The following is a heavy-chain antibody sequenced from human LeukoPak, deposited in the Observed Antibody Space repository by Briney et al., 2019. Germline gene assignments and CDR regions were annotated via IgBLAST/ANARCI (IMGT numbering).Heavy chain of an antibody. CDR3: ARVASGGYCSSTSCHA. D-gene: IGHD2-2*01. J-gene: IGHJ5*02. Sequence: GGSLRLSCAASGFTFSSYSMNWVRQAPGKGLEWVSSISSSSYIYYADSVKGRFTISRDNAKNSLYLQMNSLRAEDTAVYYCARVASGGYCSSTSCHAWGQGTLVTVSS. CDR2: ISSSSYI. V-gene: IGHV3-21*01. CDR1: GFTFSSYS.